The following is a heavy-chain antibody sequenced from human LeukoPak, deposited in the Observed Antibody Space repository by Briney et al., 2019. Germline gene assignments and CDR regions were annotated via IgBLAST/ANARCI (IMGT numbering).Heavy chain of an antibody. V-gene: IGHV3-30*03. J-gene: IGHJ4*02. Sequence: GGSLRLSCAASGFTFSSYGMHWVRQAPGKGLEWVAVISYDGSNKYYADSVKGRFTISRDNSKNTLYLQMNSLRAEDTAVYYCARDPRDGYNGFDYWGQGTLVTVSS. CDR1: GFTFSSYG. D-gene: IGHD5-24*01. CDR3: ARDPRDGYNGFDY. CDR2: ISYDGSNK.